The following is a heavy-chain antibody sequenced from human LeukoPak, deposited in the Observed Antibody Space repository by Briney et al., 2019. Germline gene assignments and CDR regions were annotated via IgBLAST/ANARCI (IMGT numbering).Heavy chain of an antibody. V-gene: IGHV3-48*03. J-gene: IGHJ4*02. D-gene: IGHD6-19*01. CDR3: ARVFSSSGCFDY. Sequence: GGSLRLSCAASGFTFSSYEMNWVRQAPGKGLEWVLYIRSSGSTIYYADSVKGRFTISRDNSKNSLYLQMNSLRAEDTAVYYCARVFSSSGCFDYWGQGTLVTVSS. CDR1: GFTFSSYE. CDR2: IRSSGSTI.